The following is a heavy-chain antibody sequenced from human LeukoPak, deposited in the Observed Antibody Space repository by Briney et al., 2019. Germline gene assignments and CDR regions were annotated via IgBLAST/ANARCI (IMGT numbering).Heavy chain of an antibody. CDR2: ISAYNGNT. CDR1: GYTFTSYG. Sequence: ASVQVSCKASGYTFTSYGISWVRQPPGQGLDWMGWISAYNGNTNYAQKLQGRVTMTTDTSTSTAYMELRSLRSDDTAVYYCASFTVVTDIHYYYGMDVWGQGTTVTVSS. V-gene: IGHV1-18*01. J-gene: IGHJ6*02. D-gene: IGHD4-23*01. CDR3: ASFTVVTDIHYYYGMDV.